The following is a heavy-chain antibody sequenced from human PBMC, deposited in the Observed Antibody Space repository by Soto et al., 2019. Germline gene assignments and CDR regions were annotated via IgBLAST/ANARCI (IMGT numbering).Heavy chain of an antibody. J-gene: IGHJ6*02. CDR3: ARVGLGYDFWSGYYGYYYYGMDV. CDR1: GGSISSYY. D-gene: IGHD3-3*01. CDR2: IYYSGST. Sequence: SETLSLTCTVSGGSISSYYWSWIRQPPGKGLEWIGSIYYSGSTYYNPSLKSRVTISVDTSKNQFSLKLSSVTAADTAVYYCARVGLGYDFWSGYYGYYYYGMDVWGQGTTVTVSS. V-gene: IGHV4-39*01.